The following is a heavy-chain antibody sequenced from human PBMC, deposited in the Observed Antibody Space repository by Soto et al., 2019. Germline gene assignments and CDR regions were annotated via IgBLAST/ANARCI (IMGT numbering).Heavy chain of an antibody. D-gene: IGHD3-10*01. CDR1: GGSISRYY. CDR2: IYSTEST. V-gene: IGHV4-59*01. Sequence: PSETLSLTCTVSGGSISRYYWSWIRQPPGKGLEYIGYIYSTESTNYNPSLKSRVTMSVDTSKNQFSLRLSSVTAADTAVYYCARAGPYYGAGNFLLDYWGQGTLVTVSS. CDR3: ARAGPYYGAGNFLLDY. J-gene: IGHJ4*02.